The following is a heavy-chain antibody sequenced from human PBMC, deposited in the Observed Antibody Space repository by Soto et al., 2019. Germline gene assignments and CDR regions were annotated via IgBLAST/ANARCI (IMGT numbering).Heavy chain of an antibody. CDR3: ASHYDMWSGYLSPVDY. J-gene: IGHJ4*02. CDR2: IDTSGTKI. D-gene: IGHD3-3*01. Sequence: QVQLVESGGDLVKPGGSLRLSCAASGYTFSDYYMSWIRQAPGKGLEWFSYIDTSGTKIYYADSVKGRFTLTRDNAKNSLYLEMNSLRDEDTAVYYCASHYDMWSGYLSPVDYWGQGTLVTVSS. CDR1: GYTFSDYY. V-gene: IGHV3-11*01.